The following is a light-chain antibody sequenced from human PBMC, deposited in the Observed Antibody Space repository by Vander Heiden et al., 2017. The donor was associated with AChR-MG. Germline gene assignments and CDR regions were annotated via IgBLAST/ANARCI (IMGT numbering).Light chain of an antibody. CDR3: QQRSNWRGT. Sequence: IVLTQSPATLSLSPGERATLSCRASQSVSSYLAWYQQKPGQAPRLLIYDASNRATGIPARFSGSGYGTDFTLTISSLEPEDFAVYYCQQRSNWRGTFGQGTKVEIK. CDR2: DAS. J-gene: IGKJ1*01. CDR1: QSVSSY. V-gene: IGKV3-11*01.